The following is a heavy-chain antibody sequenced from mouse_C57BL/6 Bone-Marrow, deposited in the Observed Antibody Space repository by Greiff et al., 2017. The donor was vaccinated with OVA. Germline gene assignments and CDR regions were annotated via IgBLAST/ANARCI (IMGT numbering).Heavy chain of an antibody. CDR2: IDPANGNT. CDR3: ASSHYYGSLFDY. D-gene: IGHD1-1*01. CDR1: GFNIKNTY. Sequence: VQLKESVAELVRPGASVKLSCTASGFNIKNTYMHWVKQRPEQGLEWIGRIDPANGNTKYAPKFQGKATITADTSSNTAYLQLSSLTSEDTAIYYCASSHYYGSLFDYWGQGTTLTVSS. V-gene: IGHV14-3*01. J-gene: IGHJ2*01.